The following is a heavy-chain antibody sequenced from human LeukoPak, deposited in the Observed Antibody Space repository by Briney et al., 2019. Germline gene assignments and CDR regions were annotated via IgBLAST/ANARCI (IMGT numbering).Heavy chain of an antibody. J-gene: IGHJ4*02. V-gene: IGHV1-69*05. CDR3: AREGYSYGNYFDY. CDR1: GGTFSSYA. CDR2: IIPIFGTA. D-gene: IGHD5-18*01. Sequence: SVKVSCKASGGTFSSYAISWVRQAPGQGLEWMGRIIPIFGTANYAQKFQGRVTITTDESTSTAYMELSSLRSEDTAVYYCAREGYSYGNYFDYWGQGTLVTVPS.